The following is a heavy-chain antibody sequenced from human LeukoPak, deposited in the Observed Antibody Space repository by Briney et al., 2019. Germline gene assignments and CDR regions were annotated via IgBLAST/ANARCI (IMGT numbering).Heavy chain of an antibody. V-gene: IGHV3-48*01. CDR2: ISSSSSTT. CDR3: ARGLSSYDFWL. Sequence: GGSLRLSCAASGFTFSRFNMNWVRHAPGKGLEWVSYISSSSSTTYRADSVKGRFTISRDNAKNSLYLQMNSLGAEDTAVYCARGLSSYDFWLWGQGTLVTVSS. CDR1: GFTFSRFN. D-gene: IGHD3-3*01. J-gene: IGHJ4*02.